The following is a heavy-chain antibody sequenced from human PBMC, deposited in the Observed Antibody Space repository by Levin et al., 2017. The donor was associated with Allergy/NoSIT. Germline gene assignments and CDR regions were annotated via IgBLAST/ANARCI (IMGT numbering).Heavy chain of an antibody. CDR1: GGSISGYY. V-gene: IGHV4-59*01. Sequence: SETLSLTCTVSGGSISGYYWSWLRQPPGKGLEWIGYILYSGSTNYNPSLKSRVSISVDTSKNQFSLKLNSVTAADTAVYYCAEKGYDFRGGYYYWFFDPWGRGTLVTVSS. CDR2: ILYSGST. CDR3: AEKGYDFRGGYYYWFFDP. J-gene: IGHJ2*01. D-gene: IGHD3-3*01.